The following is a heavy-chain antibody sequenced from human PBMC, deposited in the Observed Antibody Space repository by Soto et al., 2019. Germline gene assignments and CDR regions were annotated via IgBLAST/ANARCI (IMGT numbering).Heavy chain of an antibody. CDR1: GGSISSGGYY. V-gene: IGHV4-31*03. J-gene: IGHJ4*02. Sequence: SETLSLTCTVSGGSISSGGYYWSWIRQHPGKGLEWIGYIYYSGSTYYNPSLKSRVTISVDTSKNQFSLKLSSVTAADTAVYYCARERRRLFDSSGYYFDYWGQGTLVTVS. CDR2: IYYSGST. D-gene: IGHD3-22*01. CDR3: ARERRRLFDSSGYYFDY.